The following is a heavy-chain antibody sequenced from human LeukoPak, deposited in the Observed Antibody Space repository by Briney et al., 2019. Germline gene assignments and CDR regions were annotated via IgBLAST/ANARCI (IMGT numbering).Heavy chain of an antibody. V-gene: IGHV3-23*01. CDR2: ISGSGGST. J-gene: IGHJ4*02. D-gene: IGHD6-13*01. CDR3: ARGTPQYTSSWYNY. CDR1: GFTFSSYA. Sequence: PGGSLRLSCAASGFTFSSYAMSWVRQAPGKGLEWVSAISGSGGSTYYADSVKGRFTISRENSKNTLYLQMNSLRAEDTAVYYCARGTPQYTSSWYNYWGQGTLVTVSS.